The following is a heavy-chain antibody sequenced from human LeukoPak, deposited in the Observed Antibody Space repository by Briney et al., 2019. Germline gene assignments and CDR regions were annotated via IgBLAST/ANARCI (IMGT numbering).Heavy chain of an antibody. CDR1: GYSISSGYY. J-gene: IGHJ5*02. Sequence: SETLSLTCGDSGYSISSGYYWGWIRQPPGKGLEWIGSIYHSGRTYYNPSLKSRVTISVDTSKNQFSLKLTSVTAADTAVYYCATEVGQWLVRTWGQGTLVTVSS. CDR2: IYHSGRT. D-gene: IGHD6-19*01. V-gene: IGHV4-38-2*01. CDR3: ATEVGQWLVRT.